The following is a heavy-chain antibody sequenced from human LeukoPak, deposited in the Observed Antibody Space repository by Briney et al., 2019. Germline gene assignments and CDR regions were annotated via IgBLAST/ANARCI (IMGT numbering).Heavy chain of an antibody. J-gene: IGHJ4*02. V-gene: IGHV3-23*01. CDR1: GFTFSSYA. D-gene: IGHD2-21*01. CDR3: ARSKMWPPSFDY. Sequence: GGSLRLSCAASGFTFSSYAMSWVRQAPGKGLEWVSAISGSGGSTYYADSVKGRFTISRDNSKNTVYLQTNSLRAEDTAVYFCARSKMWPPSFDYWGQGTPVTVSS. CDR2: ISGSGGST.